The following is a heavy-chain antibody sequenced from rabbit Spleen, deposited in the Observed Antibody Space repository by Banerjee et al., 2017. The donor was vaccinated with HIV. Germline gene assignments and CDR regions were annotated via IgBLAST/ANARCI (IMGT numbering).Heavy chain of an antibody. CDR2: IYSGSSGDT. J-gene: IGHJ6*01. D-gene: IGHD7-1*01. CDR3: ARDTGTSFSTYGMDL. V-gene: IGHV1S40*01. CDR1: GVSFSISSY. Sequence: QSLEESGGGLVQPEGSLTLTCTASGVSFSISSYMCWVRQAPGKGLEWIACIYSGSSGDTYYASWAKGRFTISKTSSTTVTLQMTSLTAADTATYFCARDTGTSFSTYGMDLWGPGTLVTVS.